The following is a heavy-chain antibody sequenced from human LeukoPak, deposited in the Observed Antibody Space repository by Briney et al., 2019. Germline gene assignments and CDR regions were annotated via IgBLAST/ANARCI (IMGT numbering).Heavy chain of an antibody. CDR1: GFTFSSYA. D-gene: IGHD6-13*01. J-gene: IGHJ4*02. CDR2: ISGRDGYT. Sequence: GGSLRLSCAASGFTFSSYAMSWVRQAPGKGLEWVSAISGRDGYTYYADSVKGRFTISRVNSKDTLFLHMSSLRAEDTAVYYCAKGTIAAAGTDCDYWGQGTQVTVSS. V-gene: IGHV3-23*01. CDR3: AKGTIAAAGTDCDY.